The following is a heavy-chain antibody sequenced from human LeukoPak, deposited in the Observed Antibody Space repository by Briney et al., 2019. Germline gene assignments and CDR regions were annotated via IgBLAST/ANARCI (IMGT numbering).Heavy chain of an antibody. CDR3: AKDTYSSGWYGGFD. D-gene: IGHD6-19*01. CDR1: GFSVNSNY. J-gene: IGHJ3*01. Sequence: GGSLRLSCAASGFSVNSNYMSWVRQAPGKGLEWVGVIYTGGDTDHADSVKGRFTISRDNAKKSLNLQMNSLRAEDTALYYCAKDTYSSGWYGGFDWGQGTMVTVSS. CDR2: IYTGGDT. V-gene: IGHV3-53*05.